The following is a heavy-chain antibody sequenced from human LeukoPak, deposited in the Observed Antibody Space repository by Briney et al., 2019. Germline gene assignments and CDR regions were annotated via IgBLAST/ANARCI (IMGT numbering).Heavy chain of an antibody. J-gene: IGHJ6*02. CDR2: ISAYNGNT. CDR1: GYTFTSYG. Sequence: GASVKVSCKASGYTFTSYGIIWVRQAPGQGLEWMGWISAYNGNTNYAQKLQGRVTMTTDTSTSTAYMELRSLRSDDTAVYYCARVSFDWLLSGTYYYYGMDVWGQGTTVTVSS. CDR3: ARVSFDWLLSGTYYYYGMDV. V-gene: IGHV1-18*01. D-gene: IGHD3-9*01.